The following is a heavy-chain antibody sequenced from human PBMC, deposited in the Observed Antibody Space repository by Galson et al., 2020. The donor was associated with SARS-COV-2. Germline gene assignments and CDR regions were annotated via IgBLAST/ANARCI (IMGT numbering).Heavy chain of an antibody. V-gene: IGHV3-48*03. CDR2: ISSSGSTI. CDR1: GFTFSSYE. CDR3: ARADYYDSSGYDLSPDPPDAFDI. D-gene: IGHD3-22*01. J-gene: IGHJ3*02. Sequence: GGSLRLSCAASGFTFSSYEMNWVRQAPGKGLEWVSYISSSGSTIYYADSVKGRFTISRDNAKNSLYLQMNSLRAEDTAVYYCARADYYDSSGYDLSPDPPDAFDIWGQGTMVTVSS.